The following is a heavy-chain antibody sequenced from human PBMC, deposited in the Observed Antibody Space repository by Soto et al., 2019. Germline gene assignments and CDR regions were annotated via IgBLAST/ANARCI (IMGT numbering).Heavy chain of an antibody. J-gene: IGHJ3*02. CDR1: GGTFSSYA. V-gene: IGHV1-69*01. D-gene: IGHD3-22*01. Sequence: QVQLVQSGAEVKKPGSSVKVSCKASGGTFSSYAISWVRQAPGQGLEWMGGIIPIFGTANYAQKFQGRVTITADDSTSTGYMELGSVRSEDTAVYYCASGHYYDSSGLGTGAFDIWGQGTMLTVSS. CDR3: ASGHYYDSSGLGTGAFDI. CDR2: IIPIFGTA.